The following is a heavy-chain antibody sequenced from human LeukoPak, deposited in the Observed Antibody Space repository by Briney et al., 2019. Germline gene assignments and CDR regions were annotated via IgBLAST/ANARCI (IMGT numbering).Heavy chain of an antibody. CDR2: IYYSGST. D-gene: IGHD2-2*02. CDR1: GGSISSGDYY. J-gene: IGHJ4*02. V-gene: IGHV4-30-4*08. Sequence: PSETLSLTCTVSGGSISSGDYYWSWIRQPPGKGLEWIGYIYYSGSTCYNPSLKSRVTISVDTSKNQFYLKLSSVTAADTAVYYCARTYCSSTSCYTFDYWGQGTLVTVSS. CDR3: ARTYCSSTSCYTFDY.